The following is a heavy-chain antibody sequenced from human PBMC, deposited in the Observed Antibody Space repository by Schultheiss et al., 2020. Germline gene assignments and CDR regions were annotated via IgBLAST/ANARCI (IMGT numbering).Heavy chain of an antibody. V-gene: IGHV3-9*01. J-gene: IGHJ6*02. CDR2: ISWNSGSI. D-gene: IGHD3-22*01. Sequence: GGSLRLSCAASGFTFDDYAMHWVRQAPGKGLEWVSGISWNSGSIGYADSVKGRFTISRDNAKNSLYLQMNSLRAEDTALYYCAKDPYYYDSSGDRGVYGMDVWGQGTTVTVSS. CDR3: AKDPYYYDSSGDRGVYGMDV. CDR1: GFTFDDYA.